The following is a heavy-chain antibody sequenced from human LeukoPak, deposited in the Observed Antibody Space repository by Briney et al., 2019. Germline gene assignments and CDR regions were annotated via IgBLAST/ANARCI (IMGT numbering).Heavy chain of an antibody. V-gene: IGHV1-46*01. J-gene: IGHJ6*02. CDR1: GYTFTSYY. CDR2: INPSGGST. Sequence: ASVKVSCKTSGYTFTSYYIHWVQQAPGQGLEWMGIINPSGGSTTYAQKFQGRVTMTRDTSTSTLYMELSSLKSEDAAVYYCARVGSGMDVWGQGTTVTVSS. CDR3: ARVGSGMDV.